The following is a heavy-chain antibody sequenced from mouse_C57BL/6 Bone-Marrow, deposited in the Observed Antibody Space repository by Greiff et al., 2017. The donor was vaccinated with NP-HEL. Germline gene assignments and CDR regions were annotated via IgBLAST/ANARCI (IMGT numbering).Heavy chain of an antibody. J-gene: IGHJ2*01. Sequence: QVQLQHPGAELVKPGASVKLSCKASGYTFTSYWMHWVKQRPGRGLEWIGRIDPNSGGTKYNEKFKSKATLTVDKPYSTAYMQLSSLTSEDSAVYYCARRRDDGYYFFDYWGQGTTLTVSS. CDR1: GYTFTSYW. V-gene: IGHV1-72*01. CDR2: IDPNSGGT. D-gene: IGHD2-3*01. CDR3: ARRRDDGYYFFDY.